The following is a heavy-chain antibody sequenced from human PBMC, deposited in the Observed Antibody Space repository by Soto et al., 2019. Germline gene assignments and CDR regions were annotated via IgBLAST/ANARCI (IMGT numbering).Heavy chain of an antibody. CDR2: INPNGGST. CDR3: ARVDRSRWAPPFDY. J-gene: IGHJ4*02. V-gene: IGHV1-46*01. D-gene: IGHD6-19*01. CDR1: GYTFISYY. Sequence: QVQLVQSGAEVKKPGASVKVSCKASGYTFISYYMHWVRQAPGQGLEWMGIINPNGGSTSYAQKFQGRVTMTRDTSTSTVYMDLTSLRSDDTAVYYCARVDRSRWAPPFDYWGQGTLVTVSS.